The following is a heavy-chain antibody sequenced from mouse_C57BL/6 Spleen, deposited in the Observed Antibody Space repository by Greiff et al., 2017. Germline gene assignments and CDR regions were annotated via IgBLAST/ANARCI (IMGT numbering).Heavy chain of an antibody. CDR2: IRNKANNHAT. CDR1: GFTFSDAW. D-gene: IGHD1-1*01. CDR3: TGYYGSREY. Sequence: EVQLVESGGGLVQPGGSMKLSCAASGFTFSDAWMDWVRQSPEKGLEWVAEIRNKANNHATYYAESVKGRFTISRDDSKSSVYLQMNSLRAEDTGIYYCTGYYGSREYWGQGTLVTVSA. V-gene: IGHV6-6*01. J-gene: IGHJ3*01.